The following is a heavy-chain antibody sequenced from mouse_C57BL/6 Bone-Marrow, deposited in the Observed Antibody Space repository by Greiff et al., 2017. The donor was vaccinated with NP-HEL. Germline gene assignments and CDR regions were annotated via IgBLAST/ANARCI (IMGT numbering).Heavy chain of an antibody. J-gene: IGHJ2*01. V-gene: IGHV1-81*01. CDR1: GYTFTSYG. CDR3: ARLVDHYFDY. CDR2: IYPRSGNT. Sequence: VKLQESGAELARPGASVKLSCKASGYTFTSYGISWVKQRTGQGLEWIGEIYPRSGNTYYNEKFKGKATLTADKSSSTAYMELRSLTSEDSAVYFCARLVDHYFDYWGQGTTLTVSS. D-gene: IGHD2-2*01.